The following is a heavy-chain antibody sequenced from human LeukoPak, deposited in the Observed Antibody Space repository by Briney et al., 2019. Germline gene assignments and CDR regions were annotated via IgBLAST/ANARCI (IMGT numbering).Heavy chain of an antibody. V-gene: IGHV1-2*01. CDR1: GYSFSAYY. D-gene: IGHD2-21*02. CDR2: INPTSGDT. CDR3: ARPNGDFYNWFDT. Sequence: ASVKLSCKASGYSFSAYYIHWVRQAPGQGLEWMGWINPTSGDTNYAQKFQDRVTLTSVTSISTAYMELTNLRSDDTVVYFCARPNGDFYNWFDTWGQGTLVTVSS. J-gene: IGHJ5*02.